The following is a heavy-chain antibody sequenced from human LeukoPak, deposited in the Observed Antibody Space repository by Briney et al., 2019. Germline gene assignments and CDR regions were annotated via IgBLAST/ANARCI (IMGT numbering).Heavy chain of an antibody. V-gene: IGHV3-23*01. CDR1: GFTFTDYA. J-gene: IGHJ4*02. CDR3: AKDNFGLVPYCFDS. CDR2: IGGGGFNT. Sequence: GGSLRLSCVASGFTFTDYAMSWVRQAPGKGLEWVSSIGGGGFNTHYADSVKGRFSISRDTSTNTLYLEVNSLRADDSALYYCAKDNFGLVPYCFDSWGQGTLVTVSS. D-gene: IGHD2-21*01.